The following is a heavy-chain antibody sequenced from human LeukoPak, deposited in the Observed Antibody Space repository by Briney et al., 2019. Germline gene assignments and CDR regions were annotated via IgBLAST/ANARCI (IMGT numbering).Heavy chain of an antibody. V-gene: IGHV3-7*01. CDR3: ARSYCSGGSCYYYYYYMDV. CDR2: IKQDGSEK. Sequence: PGGSLRLSCAASGFTFSSYWMSWVRQAPGKGLEGVANIKQDGSEKYYVDSVKGRFTISRDNAKNSLYLQMNSLRAEDTAVYYCARSYCSGGSCYYYYYYMDVWGKGTTVTVSS. CDR1: GFTFSSYW. D-gene: IGHD2-15*01. J-gene: IGHJ6*03.